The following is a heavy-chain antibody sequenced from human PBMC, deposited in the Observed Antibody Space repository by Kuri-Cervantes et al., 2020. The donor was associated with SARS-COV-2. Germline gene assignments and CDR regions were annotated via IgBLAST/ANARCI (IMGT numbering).Heavy chain of an antibody. CDR3: AKDMRGTRTYFDY. V-gene: IGHV3-23*01. D-gene: IGHD1-7*01. Sequence: GESLKISCAASGFTFSGYSMSWVRQAPGKGLEWVSAISGSGGSTYYADSVKGRFTISRDNSKNTLYLQMNSLRAEDTAVYYCAKDMRGTRTYFDYWGQGTLVTVSS. CDR2: ISGSGGST. J-gene: IGHJ4*02. CDR1: GFTFSGYS.